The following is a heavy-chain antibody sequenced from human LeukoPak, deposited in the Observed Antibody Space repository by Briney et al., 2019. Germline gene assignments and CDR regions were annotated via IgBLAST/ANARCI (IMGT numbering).Heavy chain of an antibody. D-gene: IGHD5-18*01. J-gene: IGHJ3*02. Sequence: PSETLSLTCAVYGGSFSGYYWSWIRQPPEKGLEWIGEINHSGSTNYNPSLKSRVTISVDTSKNQFSLKLSSVTAADTAVYYCARGPRGYSYGYLSGAFDIWGQGTMVTVSS. V-gene: IGHV4-34*01. CDR2: INHSGST. CDR3: ARGPRGYSYGYLSGAFDI. CDR1: GGSFSGYY.